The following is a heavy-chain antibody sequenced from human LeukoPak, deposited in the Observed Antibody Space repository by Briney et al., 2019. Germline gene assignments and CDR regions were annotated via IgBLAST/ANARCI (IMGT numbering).Heavy chain of an antibody. Sequence: SETLSLTCTVSGGSISSHYWSWIRQPPGKGLEWIGYIYYSGSTNYNPSLKSRVTISVDTSKNQFSLKLSSVTAADTAVYYCARTAIYYYYYMDAWGKGTTVTVSS. D-gene: IGHD5-18*01. CDR2: IYYSGST. J-gene: IGHJ6*03. V-gene: IGHV4-59*11. CDR3: ARTAIYYYYYMDA. CDR1: GGSISSHY.